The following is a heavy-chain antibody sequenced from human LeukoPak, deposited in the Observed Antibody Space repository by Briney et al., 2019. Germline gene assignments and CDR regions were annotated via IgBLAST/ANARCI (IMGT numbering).Heavy chain of an antibody. D-gene: IGHD3-10*01. Sequence: GGSLRLSCAASGFTFSSYAMSWVRQSPGNGLEWVSAISGSGGSTYYADSVKGRFTISRDNSKNTLYLQMNSLRAEDTAVYYCAKIPYYGSGSYYFDYWGQGTLVTVSS. CDR2: ISGSGGST. CDR3: AKIPYYGSGSYYFDY. V-gene: IGHV3-23*01. J-gene: IGHJ4*02. CDR1: GFTFSSYA.